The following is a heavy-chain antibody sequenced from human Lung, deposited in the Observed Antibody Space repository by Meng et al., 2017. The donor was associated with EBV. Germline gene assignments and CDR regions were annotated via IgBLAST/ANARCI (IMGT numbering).Heavy chain of an antibody. J-gene: IGHJ4*02. CDR3: ARAPGNWNFDS. CDR2: IYHNENT. D-gene: IGHD1-20*01. V-gene: IGHV4-4*02. Sequence: QVQLQESGPGLVKPSQTLSPTCTVSSASISSNNYWTWVRQSPGKGLEWIGEIYHNENTNYNPSLMSRVTMSLDKSKNHFSLNLRSVTAADTAVYFCARAPGNWNFDSWGQGTLVTVSS. CDR1: SASISSNNY.